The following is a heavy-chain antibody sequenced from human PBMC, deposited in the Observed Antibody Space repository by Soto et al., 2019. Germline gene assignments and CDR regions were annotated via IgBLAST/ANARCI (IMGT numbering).Heavy chain of an antibody. CDR2: IWYDGSNK. J-gene: IGHJ4*02. D-gene: IGHD3-3*01. CDR3: ARGSLRFLEWLSR. V-gene: IGHV3-33*01. CDR1: GFTFSSYG. Sequence: QVQLVESGGGMVQPGRSLRLSCAASGFTFSSYGMHWVRQAPGKGLEWVAVIWYDGSNKYYADSVKGRFTISRDNSKNTLYLQMNSLRAEDTAVYYCARGSLRFLEWLSRWGQGTLVTVSS.